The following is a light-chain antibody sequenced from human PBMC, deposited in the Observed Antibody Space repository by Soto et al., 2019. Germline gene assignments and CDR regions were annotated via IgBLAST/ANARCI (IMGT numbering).Light chain of an antibody. CDR1: QSIRNY. V-gene: IGKV3-20*01. CDR2: DAS. J-gene: IGKJ1*01. Sequence: EVVLTQSPAPLSLSPGESASISCRASQSIRNYLAWYQQKPGQAPRLLIYDASNRATGIPARFSGSGSGTDFTLTISRLEPEDFAVYYCQQYGSSGTFGQGTKVDIK. CDR3: QQYGSSGT.